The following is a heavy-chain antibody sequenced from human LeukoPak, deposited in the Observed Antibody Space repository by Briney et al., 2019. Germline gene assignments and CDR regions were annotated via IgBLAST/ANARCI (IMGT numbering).Heavy chain of an antibody. D-gene: IGHD3-9*01. Sequence: SETLSLTCTVSGGSISSSSYYWGWIRQPPGKGLEWIGSIYYSGSTYYNPSLKSRVTISVDTSKNQFSLKLSSVTAADTAVYYCARVGRVRYFDWLPPFVGQYYFDYWGQGTLVTVSS. J-gene: IGHJ4*02. V-gene: IGHV4-39*07. CDR2: IYYSGST. CDR1: GGSISSSSYY. CDR3: ARVGRVRYFDWLPPFVGQYYFDY.